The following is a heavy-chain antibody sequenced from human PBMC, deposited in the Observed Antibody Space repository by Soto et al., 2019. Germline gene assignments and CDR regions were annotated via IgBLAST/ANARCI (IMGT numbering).Heavy chain of an antibody. Sequence: EVQLVESGGGLVQPGGSLRLSCAASGFTFSNDWMHWVRQGPGKGLVWLSRINMDGTNSNYADSVKGRLAISRDNAKNTLYLQMDSLRVEDTAVYFCARGPRGVYGNDYWGQGALVTVSS. CDR3: ARGPRGVYGNDY. CDR2: INMDGTNS. D-gene: IGHD2-8*01. J-gene: IGHJ4*02. V-gene: IGHV3-74*01. CDR1: GFTFSNDW.